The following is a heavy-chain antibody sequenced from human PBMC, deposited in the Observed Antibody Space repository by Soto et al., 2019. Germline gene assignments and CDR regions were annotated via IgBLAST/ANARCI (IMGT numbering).Heavy chain of an antibody. D-gene: IGHD3-10*01. CDR1: GFTFSSYA. CDR2: ISGSGGST. J-gene: IGHJ5*02. Sequence: GGSMRLSCAASGFTFSSYAMSWVRQAPGKGLEWVSAISGSGGSTYYADSVKGRFTISRDNSKNTLYLQMNSLRAEDTVVYYCAKDLTPGSVSWFAPWGQGTLVTVSS. CDR3: AKDLTPGSVSWFAP. V-gene: IGHV3-23*01.